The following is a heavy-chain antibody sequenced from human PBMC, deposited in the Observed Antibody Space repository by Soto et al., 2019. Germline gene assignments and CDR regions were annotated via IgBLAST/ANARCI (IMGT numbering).Heavy chain of an antibody. V-gene: IGHV4-39*01. Sequence: SETLSLTCTVSGGSISSSSYCWGWIRQPPGKGLEWIGSIYYSGSTYYNPSLKSRVTISVDTSKNQFSLKLSSVTAADTAVYYCARRRRDGYKFDYWGQGTLVTVSS. D-gene: IGHD5-12*01. J-gene: IGHJ4*02. CDR1: GGSISSSSYC. CDR2: IYYSGST. CDR3: ARRRRDGYKFDY.